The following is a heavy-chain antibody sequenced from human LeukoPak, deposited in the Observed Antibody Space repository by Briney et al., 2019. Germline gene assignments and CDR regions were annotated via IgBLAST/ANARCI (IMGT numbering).Heavy chain of an antibody. Sequence: GGSLRLSCVASGFTFSSYWMSWVRQAPGKGLEWVASIKQDGTEKYYLDSLEGRFTISRDNAKNSVHMQINRLRAEDTAVYYCARRGTIAVPVFWFDPWGQGTLVIVSS. V-gene: IGHV3-7*01. J-gene: IGHJ5*02. D-gene: IGHD6-19*01. CDR2: IKQDGTEK. CDR3: ARRGTIAVPVFWFDP. CDR1: GFTFSSYW.